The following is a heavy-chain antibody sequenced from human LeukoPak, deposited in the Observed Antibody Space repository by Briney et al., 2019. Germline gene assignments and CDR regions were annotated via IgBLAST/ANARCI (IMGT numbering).Heavy chain of an antibody. J-gene: IGHJ5*02. D-gene: IGHD6-19*01. CDR1: GYTFTSYD. Sequence: ASVKVSCKASGYTFTSYDINWVRPAPGQGLGWMGWMNPNSGNTGYAQKFQGRVTMTRNTPISTAYMELSSLRSEDTAVYYCARARYSSGWYAGGSWLDPWGQGTLVTVSS. CDR3: ARARYSSGWYAGGSWLDP. V-gene: IGHV1-8*01. CDR2: MNPNSGNT.